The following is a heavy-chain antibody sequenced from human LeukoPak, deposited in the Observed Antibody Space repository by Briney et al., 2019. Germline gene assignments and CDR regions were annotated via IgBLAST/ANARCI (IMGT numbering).Heavy chain of an antibody. J-gene: IGHJ5*02. Sequence: PSETLSLTCIVSGGSISSYYWSWIRQPPGKGLEWIGYIYYSGSTNYNPSLKSRVTISVDTSKNQFSLKLSSVTAADTAVYYCARDNTVTHDGWFDPWGQGTLVTVSS. V-gene: IGHV4-59*01. CDR2: IYYSGST. CDR3: ARDNTVTHDGWFDP. D-gene: IGHD4-11*01. CDR1: GGSISSYY.